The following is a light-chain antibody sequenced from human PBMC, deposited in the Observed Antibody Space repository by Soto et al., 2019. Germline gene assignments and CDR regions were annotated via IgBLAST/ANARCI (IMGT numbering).Light chain of an antibody. V-gene: IGKV4-1*01. Sequence: DIVMTQSPDSLAVSLGERATINCKSSQSVLYSSNNKNYLAWYQHKPGQPPKMLIYWASSRESGVPDRFSGSGSGTDFTLTISSLQSEDVAVYYCQQYYTNSWSFGQGTKVDNK. CDR1: QSVLYSSNNKNY. CDR3: QQYYTNSWS. J-gene: IGKJ1*01. CDR2: WAS.